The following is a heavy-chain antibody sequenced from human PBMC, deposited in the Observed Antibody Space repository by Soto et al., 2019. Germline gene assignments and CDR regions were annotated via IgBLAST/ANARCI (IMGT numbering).Heavy chain of an antibody. D-gene: IGHD6-6*01. CDR3: ARDRSEYSSSPVGRGYYYYYMDV. V-gene: IGHV3-13*01. Sequence: EVQLVESGGGLVQPGGSLRLSCAASGFTFSSYDMHWVRQATGKGLEWVSAIGTAGDTYYPGSVKGRFTISRENAKNCLYLQMNSLRAGDTAVYYCARDRSEYSSSPVGRGYYYYYMDVWGKGTTVTVSS. CDR2: IGTAGDT. J-gene: IGHJ6*03. CDR1: GFTFSSYD.